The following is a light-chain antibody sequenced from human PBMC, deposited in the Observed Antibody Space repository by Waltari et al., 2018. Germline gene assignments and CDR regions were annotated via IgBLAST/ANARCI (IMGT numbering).Light chain of an antibody. J-gene: IGKJ3*01. V-gene: IGKV1-5*03. CDR3: QRYNSYPIT. CDR2: EAT. CDR1: QSICSW. Sequence: EIQMTQYPSTLYASVGDRVTISCRASQSICSWLAWYQQKPGKAPKLLIYEATSLESGVPSRFSASGSGTECTLTISSLQPDDFATYYCQRYNSYPITFGPGTKVDI.